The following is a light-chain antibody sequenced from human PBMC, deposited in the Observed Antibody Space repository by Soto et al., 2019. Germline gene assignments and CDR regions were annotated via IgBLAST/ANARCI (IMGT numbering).Light chain of an antibody. J-gene: IGLJ2*01. CDR2: EVS. CDR3: KSYVGDNTVV. Sequence: QSALTQPPSASGSPGQSVTISCTGTSSDVGGYNYVSWYQQHPGKAPKLIIYEVSKRPSGVPDRFSGSKSGNTASLTVSGLQADDEADYYCKSYVGDNTVVFGGGTKVTVL. CDR1: SSDVGGYNY. V-gene: IGLV2-8*01.